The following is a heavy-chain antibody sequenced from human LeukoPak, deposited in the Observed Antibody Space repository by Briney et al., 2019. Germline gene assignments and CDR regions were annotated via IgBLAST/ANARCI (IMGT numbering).Heavy chain of an antibody. Sequence: SETLSLTCTVSGGSISSGGYYWSWIRQHPGKGLEWIGYIYYSGSTNYNPSLKSRVTISVDTSKNQFSLKVSSVTAADTAVYYCARDNVRWQHRTAFDIWGQGTMVTVSS. V-gene: IGHV4-61*08. CDR2: IYYSGST. CDR3: ARDNVRWQHRTAFDI. D-gene: IGHD4-23*01. CDR1: GGSISSGGYY. J-gene: IGHJ3*02.